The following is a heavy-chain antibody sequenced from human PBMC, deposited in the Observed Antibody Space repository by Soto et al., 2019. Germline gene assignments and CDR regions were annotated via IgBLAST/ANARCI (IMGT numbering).Heavy chain of an antibody. CDR1: GYTFTSYG. CDR2: ISAYNGNT. J-gene: IGHJ4*02. D-gene: IGHD3-22*01. Sequence: ASVKVSCKASGYTFTSYGISWVRQAPGQGLEWMGWISAYNGNTNYAQKLQGRVTMTTDTSTSTAYMELRSLRSDDTAVYYCAREANYYDSSGYCDYWGQGTQVTVSS. V-gene: IGHV1-18*04. CDR3: AREANYYDSSGYCDY.